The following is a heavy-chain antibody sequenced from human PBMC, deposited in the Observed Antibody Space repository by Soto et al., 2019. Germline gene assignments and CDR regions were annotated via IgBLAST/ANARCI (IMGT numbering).Heavy chain of an antibody. CDR1: GRTFSSYT. V-gene: IGHV1-69*01. Sequence: QVQLVQSGAEVKKPGSSVKVSCKASGRTFSSYTITWVRQAPGQGLGWMGGITPMFGTPSYAQKFRGRVTITADESSSTAYMELSSLRSEDTAMYFCARDGTLYDSRAYYYLYWGQGTLVTVSS. CDR2: ITPMFGTP. CDR3: ARDGTLYDSRAYYYLY. D-gene: IGHD3-22*01. J-gene: IGHJ4*02.